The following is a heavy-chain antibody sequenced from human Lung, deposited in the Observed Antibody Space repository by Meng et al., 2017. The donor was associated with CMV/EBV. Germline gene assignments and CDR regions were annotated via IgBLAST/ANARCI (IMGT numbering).Heavy chain of an antibody. V-gene: IGHV5-51*01. J-gene: IGHJ4*02. CDR1: GYSFTSYW. CDR2: IYPGDSDS. CDR3: ARQVRYCSSTNCYTLGFDY. D-gene: IGHD2-2*02. Sequence: GESLKISCKASGYSFTSYWIGWVLQMPGQGLEWMGLIYPGDSDSRYSPSFQGQVTISADKSINTAYLQWSSLKASDNAMYYCARQVRYCSSTNCYTLGFDYWGQGXLVTVSS.